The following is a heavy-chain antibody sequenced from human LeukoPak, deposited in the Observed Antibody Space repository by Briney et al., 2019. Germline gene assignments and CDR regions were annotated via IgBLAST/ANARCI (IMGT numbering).Heavy chain of an antibody. Sequence: ASVKVSCKASGYTFTSYYMHWVRQAPGQGLEWMGIINPSGGSTSYAQKFQGRVTMTGDTSTSTVYMELSSLRSEDTAVYYCARDSGSRSDYGDYYFDYWGQGTLVTVSS. CDR2: INPSGGST. CDR1: GYTFTSYY. V-gene: IGHV1-46*01. J-gene: IGHJ4*02. CDR3: ARDSGSRSDYGDYYFDY. D-gene: IGHD4-17*01.